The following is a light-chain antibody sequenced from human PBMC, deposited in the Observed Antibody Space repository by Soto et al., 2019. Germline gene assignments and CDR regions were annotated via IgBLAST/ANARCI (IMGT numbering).Light chain of an antibody. CDR3: QQYNSLWT. CDR1: QTIYSW. Sequence: DIQMTQSPSTLSASVGDRVTITCRASQTIYSWLAWYQQKPGKAPKLLIYRASSLEGGVPARFTGSGAGTEVTLTITSLQPDVFATYYCQQYNSLWTFGQGTKVEIK. CDR2: RAS. J-gene: IGKJ1*01. V-gene: IGKV1-5*03.